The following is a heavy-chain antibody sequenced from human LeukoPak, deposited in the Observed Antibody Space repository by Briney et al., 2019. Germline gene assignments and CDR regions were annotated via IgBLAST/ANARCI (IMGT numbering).Heavy chain of an antibody. Sequence: GGSLRLSCAASGFSISRYSMNWVRQAPGKGLEWVANINKNGGDQYYGDSVKGRFTISRDNTKNSLYLQMNSLRAEDTAMYYCTTYYDSGPSKDWGQGTLVTVSS. J-gene: IGHJ4*02. CDR2: INKNGGDQ. CDR1: GFSISRYS. CDR3: TTYYDSGPSKD. V-gene: IGHV3-7*05. D-gene: IGHD3-22*01.